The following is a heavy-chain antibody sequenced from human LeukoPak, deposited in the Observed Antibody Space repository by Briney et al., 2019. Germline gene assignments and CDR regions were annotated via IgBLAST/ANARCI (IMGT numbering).Heavy chain of an antibody. Sequence: PGGSLRLSCAASGFTFSSYWMSWVRQAPGKGLEWVANIKQEGSEKYYVDSVKGRFTISRDNANNSLYLQMNSLRAEDTAVYYCASATVVPAAIPPSYYYYYGMDVWGQGTTVTVSS. J-gene: IGHJ6*02. CDR3: ASATVVPAAIPPSYYYYYGMDV. CDR2: IKQEGSEK. CDR1: GFTFSSYW. D-gene: IGHD2-2*01. V-gene: IGHV3-7*01.